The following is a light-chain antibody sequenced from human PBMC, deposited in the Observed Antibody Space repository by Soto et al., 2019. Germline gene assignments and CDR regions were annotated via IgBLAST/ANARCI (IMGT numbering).Light chain of an antibody. CDR2: GAY. Sequence: IVLPQSPATLSVSPGERATLSFRASQSVSSNLAWYQQKPGQAPRLLIYGAYTRATGIPARFSGSGSGTEFTLTISSLQSEDFAVYYCQQYNNWPYTFGQGTKVDIK. J-gene: IGKJ1*01. CDR1: QSVSSN. CDR3: QQYNNWPYT. V-gene: IGKV3-15*01.